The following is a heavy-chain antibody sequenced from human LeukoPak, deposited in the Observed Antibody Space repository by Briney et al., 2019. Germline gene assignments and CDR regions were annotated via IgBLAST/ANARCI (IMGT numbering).Heavy chain of an antibody. CDR3: ARILSSSWYEYFHH. D-gene: IGHD6-19*01. CDR2: IIPIFGTA. V-gene: IGHV1-69*13. J-gene: IGHJ1*01. Sequence: GASVNVSCKASGGTFSNYAISWVRQAPRQGLEWMGAIIPIFGTANYAQKFQGRVTITADESTSTAYMELSSLRSEDTAVYHCARILSSSWYEYFHHWGQGTLVTVAP. CDR1: GGTFSNYA.